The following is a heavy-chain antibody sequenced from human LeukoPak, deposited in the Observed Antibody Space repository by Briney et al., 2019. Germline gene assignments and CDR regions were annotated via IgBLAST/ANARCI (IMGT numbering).Heavy chain of an antibody. CDR1: GYNFTNYG. Sequence: GASVKVSCKASGYNFTNYGISWVRQAPGQGLEWMGWISAYNGDTNYAQRLQGRLTMTTDTSPTTAYLELRSLTSDDTAVYYCARAPSFGDYGGDYWGQGTLVTVSS. CDR2: ISAYNGDT. D-gene: IGHD4-17*01. V-gene: IGHV1-18*01. CDR3: ARAPSFGDYGGDY. J-gene: IGHJ4*02.